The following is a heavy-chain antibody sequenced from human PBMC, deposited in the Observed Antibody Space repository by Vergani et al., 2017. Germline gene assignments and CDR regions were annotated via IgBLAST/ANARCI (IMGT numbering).Heavy chain of an antibody. V-gene: IGHV4-34*01. J-gene: IGHJ4*02. D-gene: IGHD3-9*01. CDR3: GGGYFDWLLS. Sequence: QVQLQQWGAGLLKPSETLSLTCAVYGGSFSGYYWSWIRQPPGKGLEWIGEINHSGSTNYNPSLKSRVTMSVDTSKNQFSLKLSSVTAADTAVYYCGGGYFDWLLSWGQGTLVTVSS. CDR1: GGSFSGYY. CDR2: INHSGST.